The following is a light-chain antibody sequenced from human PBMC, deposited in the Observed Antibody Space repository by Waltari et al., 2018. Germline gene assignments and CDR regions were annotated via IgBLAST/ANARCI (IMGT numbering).Light chain of an antibody. Sequence: EIVMTQSPATLSVSLGERATLSCRASQSVSSNLAWYRQKPGQAPRLHIYGASTRANGIPARCSGSGCGTEFTLTISSLQSEDFAVYYCQQYNNWPPAVTFGPGTKVDIK. CDR2: GAS. J-gene: IGKJ3*01. V-gene: IGKV3-15*01. CDR3: QQYNNWPPAVT. CDR1: QSVSSN.